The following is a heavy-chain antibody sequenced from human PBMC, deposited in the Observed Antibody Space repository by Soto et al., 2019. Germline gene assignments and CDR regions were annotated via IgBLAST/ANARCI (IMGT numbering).Heavy chain of an antibody. Sequence: GGSLRLSCVGSGITFSTYAMNWVRQAPGKGLEWVSGISSSGDSSHYADSVKGRFTISRDNSKNTLYLQMNSLRAEDTAVYYCAKDQGSSWYEIDYWGQGTLVTVSS. J-gene: IGHJ4*02. CDR1: GITFSTYA. V-gene: IGHV3-23*01. D-gene: IGHD6-13*01. CDR3: AKDQGSSWYEIDY. CDR2: ISSSGDSS.